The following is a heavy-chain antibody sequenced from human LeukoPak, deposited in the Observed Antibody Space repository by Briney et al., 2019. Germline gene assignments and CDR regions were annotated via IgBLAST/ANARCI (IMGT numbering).Heavy chain of an antibody. CDR2: IYTSGST. J-gene: IGHJ4*02. CDR3: ARGHYDFSLGADY. CDR1: GGSISSGSYY. V-gene: IGHV4-61*02. D-gene: IGHD3-3*01. Sequence: SQTLSLTCTVSGGSISSGSYYWSWIRQPAGKGLEWIGRIYTSGSTNYNPSLKSRVTISVDTSKNQFSLKLSPVTAADTAVYYCARGHYDFSLGADYWGQGTLVTVSS.